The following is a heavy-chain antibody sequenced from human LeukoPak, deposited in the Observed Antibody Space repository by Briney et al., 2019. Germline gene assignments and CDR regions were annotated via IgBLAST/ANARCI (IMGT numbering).Heavy chain of an antibody. J-gene: IGHJ4*02. CDR3: ATVGSGGPKSGMLLFY. CDR2: FDPEDGET. Sequence: ASVKVSCKASGYTFTSYDINWVRQAPGKGLEWMGGFDPEDGETIYAQKFQGRVTMTEDTSTDTAYMELSSLRSEDTAVYYCATVGSGGPKSGMLLFYWGQGTLVTVSS. V-gene: IGHV1-24*01. CDR1: GYTFTSYD. D-gene: IGHD2-8*01.